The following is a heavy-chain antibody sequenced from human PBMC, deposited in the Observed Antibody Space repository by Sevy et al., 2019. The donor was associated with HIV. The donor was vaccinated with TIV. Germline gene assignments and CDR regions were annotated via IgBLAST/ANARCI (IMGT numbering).Heavy chain of an antibody. Sequence: GGSLRLSCTASGFTFGDYAMSWVRQAPGKGLEWVGFIRSKAYGGTTEYAASVKGRFTISRDDSKSIAYLQMNSLKTEDTAVYYCTREKAYYYDFWSGYPTGGGMDVWGQGTTVTVSS. D-gene: IGHD3-3*01. V-gene: IGHV3-49*04. CDR2: IRSKAYGGTT. CDR3: TREKAYYYDFWSGYPTGGGMDV. J-gene: IGHJ6*02. CDR1: GFTFGDYA.